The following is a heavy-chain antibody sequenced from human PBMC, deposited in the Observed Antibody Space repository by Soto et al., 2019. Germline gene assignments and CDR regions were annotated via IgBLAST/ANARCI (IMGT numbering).Heavy chain of an antibody. CDR3: ARDLRFGAESWFDP. CDR2: INHSGST. J-gene: IGHJ5*02. Sequence: SETLSLTCAVYGGSFSGYYWSWIRQPPGKGLEWIGEINHSGSTNYNPSLKSRVTISVDTSKNQFSLKLSSVTAADTAVYYCARDLRFGAESWFDPWGQGTLVTVSS. V-gene: IGHV4-34*01. D-gene: IGHD3-10*01. CDR1: GGSFSGYY.